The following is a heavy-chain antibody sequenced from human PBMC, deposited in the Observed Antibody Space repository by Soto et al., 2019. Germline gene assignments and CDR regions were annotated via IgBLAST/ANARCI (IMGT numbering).Heavy chain of an antibody. V-gene: IGHV4-39*01. D-gene: IGHD6-19*01. CDR2: IYYSGST. Sequence: SETLSLTCTASGGSISSGSYYWGWIRQPPGKGLEWIGSIYYSGSTYYNPSLKSRVTISVDTSKNQFSLKLSSVTAADTAVYYCARHSIPGIAVAGTKAPRDYWGQGTLVTVSS. CDR1: GGSISSGSYY. CDR3: ARHSIPGIAVAGTKAPRDY. J-gene: IGHJ4*02.